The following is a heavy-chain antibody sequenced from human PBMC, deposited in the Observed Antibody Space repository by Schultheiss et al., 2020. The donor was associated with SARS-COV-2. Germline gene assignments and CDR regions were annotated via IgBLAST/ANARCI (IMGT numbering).Heavy chain of an antibody. Sequence: SVKVSCKASGYAFNSYGISWVRQAPGQGLEWMGGIIPIFGTANYAQKFQGRVTITADESTSTAYMELSSLTSEDTAVYYCVRDRSWWTPYNCFDLWGRGTLVTVSS. V-gene: IGHV1-69*13. CDR1: GYAFNSYG. D-gene: IGHD2-15*01. CDR3: VRDRSWWTPYNCFDL. CDR2: IIPIFGTA. J-gene: IGHJ5*02.